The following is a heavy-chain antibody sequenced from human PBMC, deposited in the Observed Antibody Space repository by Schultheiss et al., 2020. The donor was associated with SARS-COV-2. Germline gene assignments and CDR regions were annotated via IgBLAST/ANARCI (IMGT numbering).Heavy chain of an antibody. CDR3: ARGWGYYGSGSYYHY. CDR2: INHSGST. J-gene: IGHJ4*02. Sequence: SETLSLTCAVYGGSFSGYYWGWIRQPPGKGLEWIGEINHSGSTNYNPSLKSRVTISVDMSKNQFSLKLSSVTAADTAVYYCARGWGYYGSGSYYHYWGQGILVTVSS. CDR1: GGSFSGYY. D-gene: IGHD3-10*01. V-gene: IGHV4-34*01.